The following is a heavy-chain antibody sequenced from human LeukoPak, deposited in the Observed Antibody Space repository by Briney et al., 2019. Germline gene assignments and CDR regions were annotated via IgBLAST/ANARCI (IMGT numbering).Heavy chain of an antibody. D-gene: IGHD6-25*01. CDR2: ISYDGSNK. J-gene: IGHJ4*02. CDR3: AKVGSGSSLHYFDY. Sequence: PGRSLRLSCAASGFTFSSYAMHWVRQAPGKGLEWVAVISYDGSNKYYADSVKGRFTISRDNSKNTLYLQMNSLRAEDTAVYYCAKVGSGSSLHYFDYWGQGTLVTVSS. CDR1: GFTFSSYA. V-gene: IGHV3-30-3*01.